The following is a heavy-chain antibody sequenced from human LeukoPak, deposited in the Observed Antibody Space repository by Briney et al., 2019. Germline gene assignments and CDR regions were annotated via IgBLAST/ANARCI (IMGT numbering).Heavy chain of an antibody. D-gene: IGHD3-3*01. Sequence: SDTLSLTCAVSGGSISSGSYSWSWIRQPPGKGLEWIGYIYHSGSTYYNPSLKSRVTISVDRSKNLFSLKLSSVTAADTAVYYCARLGSGNSFDYWGQGTLVTVSS. CDR3: ARLGSGNSFDY. CDR1: GGSISSGSYS. CDR2: IYHSGST. V-gene: IGHV4-30-2*01. J-gene: IGHJ4*02.